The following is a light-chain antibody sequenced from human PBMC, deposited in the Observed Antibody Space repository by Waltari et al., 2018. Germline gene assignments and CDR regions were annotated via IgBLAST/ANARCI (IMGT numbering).Light chain of an antibody. V-gene: IGKV2-28*01. CDR3: MQALQTRVFT. CDR2: LGS. J-gene: IGKJ3*01. Sequence: DIVMTQSPLSLPVTPGEPASIPCRSSPSLLHSNGYNYLDWYPQKPGQSPQLLIYLGSNRASGVPDRFSGSGSGTDFTLKISRVEAEDVGVYYCMQALQTRVFTFGPGTKVDIK. CDR1: PSLLHSNGYNY.